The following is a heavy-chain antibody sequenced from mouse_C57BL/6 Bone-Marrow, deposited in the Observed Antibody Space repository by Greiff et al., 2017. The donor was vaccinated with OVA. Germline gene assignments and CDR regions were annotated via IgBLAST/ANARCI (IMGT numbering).Heavy chain of an antibody. J-gene: IGHJ4*01. D-gene: IGHD1-1*01. V-gene: IGHV5-17*01. Sequence: EVKLMESGGGLVKPGGSLKLSCAASGFTFSDYGMHWVRQAPEKGLEWVAYISSGCSTIYYADTVQGRFTISRDNAKNTLFLQMTSLRSEDTAMYYCARPYYGSSLYDAMDYWGQGTAVTVTS. CDR3: ARPYYGSSLYDAMDY. CDR1: GFTFSDYG. CDR2: ISSGCSTI.